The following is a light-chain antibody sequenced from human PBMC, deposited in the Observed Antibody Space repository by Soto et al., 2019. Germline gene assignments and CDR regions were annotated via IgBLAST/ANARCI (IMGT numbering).Light chain of an antibody. CDR3: LQLFNYAWT. Sequence: AIQMTQSPSSLYASVGDRVTITCRASRDIGTDLGWYQQKPGKAPKHLIFAASNLQSGVPSRFRGGGSGTDFTLTISSLQAGDCATYYCLQLFNYAWTVGQGTKVE. CDR2: AAS. CDR1: RDIGTD. V-gene: IGKV1-6*01. J-gene: IGKJ1*01.